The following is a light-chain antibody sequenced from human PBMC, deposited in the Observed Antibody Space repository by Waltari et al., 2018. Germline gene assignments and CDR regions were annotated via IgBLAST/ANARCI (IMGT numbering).Light chain of an antibody. CDR1: QSISGY. V-gene: IGKV1-5*03. Sequence: DIQMTQSPSTLSASVGDRVTITFRASQSISGYLAWYQQKPGKAPKLLIYKASSLESGVPSRFSGSGSGTTFTLTISSLQPDDFATYFCQQYNTYSGTFGQGTTVEVK. J-gene: IGKJ1*01. CDR2: KAS. CDR3: QQYNTYSGT.